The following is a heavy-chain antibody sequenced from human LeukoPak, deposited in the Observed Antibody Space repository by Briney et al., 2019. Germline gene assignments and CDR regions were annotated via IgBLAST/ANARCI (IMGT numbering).Heavy chain of an antibody. Sequence: PSETLSLTCTVSGYSISSGYYWGWIRQPPGKGLEWIGSIYHSGSTYYNPSLKSRVTISVDTSKNQFSLKLSSVTAADTAVYYCARDYDGYEPRNVFDYWGQGTLVTVSS. CDR1: GYSISSGYY. CDR3: ARDYDGYEPRNVFDY. D-gene: IGHD5-12*01. CDR2: IYHSGST. V-gene: IGHV4-38-2*02. J-gene: IGHJ4*02.